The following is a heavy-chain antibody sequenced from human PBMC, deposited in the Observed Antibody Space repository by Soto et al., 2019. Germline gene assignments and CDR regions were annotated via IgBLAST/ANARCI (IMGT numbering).Heavy chain of an antibody. CDR3: ARVLLPGTTGYCSGGSCYPPFDY. Sequence: GASVKVSCKASGGTFSSYAISWVRQAPGQGLEWMGGIIPIFGTANYAQKFQGRVTITADESTSTAYMELSSLRSEDTAVYYCARVLLPGTTGYCSGGSCYPPFDYWGQGTLVTVSS. D-gene: IGHD2-15*01. CDR1: GGTFSSYA. V-gene: IGHV1-69*13. CDR2: IIPIFGTA. J-gene: IGHJ4*02.